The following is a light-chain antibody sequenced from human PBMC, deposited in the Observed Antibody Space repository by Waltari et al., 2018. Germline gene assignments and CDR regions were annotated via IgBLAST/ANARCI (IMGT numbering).Light chain of an antibody. Sequence: DIQLTQSPSFLSASVGDSVTITCRASQGISSYLAWYQKKPGKAPKLLIYAASTLQAGVPSRFSGSGSGTEFTLTISSLPPEDFATYYCQQLYSYPFTFGPGTKVDIK. CDR3: QQLYSYPFT. CDR2: AAS. V-gene: IGKV1-9*01. J-gene: IGKJ3*01. CDR1: QGISSY.